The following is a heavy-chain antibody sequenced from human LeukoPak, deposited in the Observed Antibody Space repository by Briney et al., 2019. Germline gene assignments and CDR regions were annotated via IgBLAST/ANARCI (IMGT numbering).Heavy chain of an antibody. CDR2: INHSGST. CDR3: ARGIVSGSAWYFGCYFDY. J-gene: IGHJ4*02. Sequence: SETLSLTCAVFGGSFSGYYWNWIRQPPGKGLEWIGEINHSGSTNYNSSLKSRVTISVDTSKNQCSLKLTSVTAADTAVYFCARGIVSGSAWYFGCYFDYWGQGTLVTVSS. V-gene: IGHV4-34*01. CDR1: GGSFSGYY. D-gene: IGHD6-19*01.